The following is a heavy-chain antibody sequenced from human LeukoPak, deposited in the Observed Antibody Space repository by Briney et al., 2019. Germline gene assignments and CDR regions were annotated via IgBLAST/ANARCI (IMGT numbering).Heavy chain of an antibody. Sequence: GGSLRLSCAASGFTFSSYAMSWVRQAPGKGLEWVSAISGSGGSTYYADSVKGRFTISRDNSKNTLYLQMNSLRAEDTAVYYCARWTSCGGDCHILDYWGQGILVTVSS. CDR1: GFTFSSYA. V-gene: IGHV3-23*01. CDR3: ARWTSCGGDCHILDY. CDR2: ISGSGGST. D-gene: IGHD2-21*02. J-gene: IGHJ4*02.